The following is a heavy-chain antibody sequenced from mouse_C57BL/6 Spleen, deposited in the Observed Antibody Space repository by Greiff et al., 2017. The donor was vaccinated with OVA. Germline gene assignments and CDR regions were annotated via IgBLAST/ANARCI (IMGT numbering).Heavy chain of an antibody. Sequence: QVQLQQSGAELARPGASVKLSCKASGYTFTSYGISWVKQRTGQGLEWIGEIYPRSGNTYYNEKFKGKATLTADKSSSIAYMELRSLTSEDSAVYFCARSDDYDGAFAYWGKGTLVTVSA. CDR3: ARSDDYDGAFAY. V-gene: IGHV1-81*01. CDR1: GYTFTSYG. D-gene: IGHD2-4*01. CDR2: IYPRSGNT. J-gene: IGHJ3*01.